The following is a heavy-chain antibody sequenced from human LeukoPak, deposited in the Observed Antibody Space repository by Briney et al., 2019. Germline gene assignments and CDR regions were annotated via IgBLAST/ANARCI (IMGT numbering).Heavy chain of an antibody. V-gene: IGHV4-59*08. CDR1: GGSISSHY. J-gene: IGHJ4*02. CDR2: IYYSGST. CDR3: ARHIPADFWSGYYIDY. Sequence: PSETLSLTCSVSGGSISSHYWSWIRQPPGEGLEWIGYIYYSGSTNYNPSLKSRVTISVDTSKNQFSLKLSSVTAADTAVYYCARHIPADFWSGYYIDYWGQGTLVTVSS. D-gene: IGHD3-3*01.